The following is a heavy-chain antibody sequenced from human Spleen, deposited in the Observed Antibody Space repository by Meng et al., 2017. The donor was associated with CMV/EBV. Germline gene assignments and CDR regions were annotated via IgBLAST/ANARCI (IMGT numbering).Heavy chain of an antibody. CDR1: GGSISNGDYY. Sequence: SETLSLTCSVSGGSISNGDYYGSWLRQPPGKGLEGIGYIYNNGDSYFNPSLKSRATISLDTSKNYFSLKLTYMTAAATDVYYCDRGEDYWSGHTNNFDFWGQGTLVTVSS. J-gene: IGHJ4*02. D-gene: IGHD3-3*01. CDR2: IYNNGDS. V-gene: IGHV4-30-4*01. CDR3: DRGEDYWSGHTNNFDF.